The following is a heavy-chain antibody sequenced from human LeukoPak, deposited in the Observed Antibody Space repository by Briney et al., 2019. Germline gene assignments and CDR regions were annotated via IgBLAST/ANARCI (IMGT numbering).Heavy chain of an antibody. V-gene: IGHV4-31*03. CDR3: ARVGGPRSYYGMDV. D-gene: IGHD2-15*01. J-gene: IGHJ6*02. CDR1: GGSISSGGYY. Sequence: PSQTLSLTCTVSGGSISSGGYYWSWIRQHPGKGLEWIGYIYYSGSTYYNPSLKSRVTISVDTSKNQFSLKLSSVTAADTAVYYCARVGGPRSYYGMDVWGQGTTVTVSS. CDR2: IYYSGST.